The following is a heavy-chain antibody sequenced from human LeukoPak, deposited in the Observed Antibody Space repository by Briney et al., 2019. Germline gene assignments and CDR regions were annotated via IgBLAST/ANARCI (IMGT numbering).Heavy chain of an antibody. Sequence: SETLSLTCTVSGGSISSGGYYWTWIRQHPGKGLEWIGYIYYGGSTYYNPSLKGRVTISVDTSKNQFSLNLSSVTAADTAVYYCARDSGFGSGSYSWGQGTLVTVSS. D-gene: IGHD3-10*01. J-gene: IGHJ4*02. CDR3: ARDSGFGSGSYS. V-gene: IGHV4-31*03. CDR1: GGSISSGGYY. CDR2: IYYGGST.